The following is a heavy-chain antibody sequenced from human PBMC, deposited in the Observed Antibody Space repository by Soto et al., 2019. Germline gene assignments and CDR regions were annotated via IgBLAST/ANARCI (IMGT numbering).Heavy chain of an antibody. CDR1: GGSISSGGYY. Sequence: QVQLQESGPGLVKPSQTLSLTCTVSGGSISSGGYYWSWIRQHPGKGLEWIGYIYYSGSTYYNPSLKSRVTISVDTSKNQFSLKLSSVTAADTAVYYCARDPDILTGYQYGMDVWGQGTTVTVSS. V-gene: IGHV4-31*03. D-gene: IGHD3-9*01. CDR3: ARDPDILTGYQYGMDV. J-gene: IGHJ6*02. CDR2: IYYSGST.